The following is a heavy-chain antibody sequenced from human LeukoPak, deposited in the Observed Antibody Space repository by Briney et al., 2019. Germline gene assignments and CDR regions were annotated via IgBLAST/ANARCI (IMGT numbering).Heavy chain of an antibody. Sequence: GGSLRLSCAASGFTFSNAMDWVRQAPGKGLEWVAVISYDGSNKYYADSVKDRFTISRDNSKNTLYLQMNSLRTEDTAVYYCARPYGGYVDYYFDYWGQGTLVTVSS. CDR3: ARPYGGYVDYYFDY. CDR1: GFTFSNA. D-gene: IGHD5-12*01. V-gene: IGHV3-30-3*01. CDR2: ISYDGSNK. J-gene: IGHJ4*02.